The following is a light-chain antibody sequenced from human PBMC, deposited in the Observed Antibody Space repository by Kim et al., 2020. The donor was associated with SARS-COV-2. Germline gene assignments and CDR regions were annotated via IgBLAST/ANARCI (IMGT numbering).Light chain of an antibody. J-gene: IGKJ1*01. CDR2: KAS. CDR1: QSIGTW. V-gene: IGKV1-5*03. CDR3: QQYGYNSPWT. Sequence: YVGDSVTITCRASQSIGTWLAWFQQKPGKAPKLLIYKASTLESGVPSTFSGSGSGTEFTLTISSLQPDDFATYYCQQYGYNSPWTFGQGTKVDIK.